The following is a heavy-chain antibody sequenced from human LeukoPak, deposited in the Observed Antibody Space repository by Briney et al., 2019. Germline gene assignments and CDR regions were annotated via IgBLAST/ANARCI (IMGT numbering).Heavy chain of an antibody. CDR1: GFTFSNAW. CDR3: TTVLRATRFLEWSRYYYYMDV. CDR2: IKSKTDGGTT. D-gene: IGHD3-3*01. V-gene: IGHV3-15*01. J-gene: IGHJ6*03. Sequence: GGSLRLSCAASGFTFSNAWMSWVRQAPGKGLEWVGRIKSKTDGGTTDYAAPVKGRFTISRDDSKNTLYLQMNRLKTEDTAVYYCTTVLRATRFLEWSRYYYYMDVWGKGTTVTVSS.